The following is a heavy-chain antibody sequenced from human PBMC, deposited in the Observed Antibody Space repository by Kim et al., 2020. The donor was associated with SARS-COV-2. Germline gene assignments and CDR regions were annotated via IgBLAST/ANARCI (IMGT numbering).Heavy chain of an antibody. CDR1: GFTFSDYY. V-gene: IGHV3-11*06. Sequence: GGSLRLSCAASGFTFSDYYMSWIRQAPGKGLEWVSYISSSSSYTNYADSVKGRFTISRDNAKNSLYLQMNSLRAEDTAVYYCARDRLAAAGTNFDYWGQGTLVTVSS. J-gene: IGHJ4*02. D-gene: IGHD6-13*01. CDR2: ISSSSSYT. CDR3: ARDRLAAAGTNFDY.